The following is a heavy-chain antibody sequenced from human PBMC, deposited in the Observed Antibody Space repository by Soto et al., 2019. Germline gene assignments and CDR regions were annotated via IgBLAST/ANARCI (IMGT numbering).Heavy chain of an antibody. Sequence: SETLSLTCTVSGGSISSYYWSWIRQPPGKGLEWIGYIYYSGSTNYNPSLKSRVTISVDTSKNQFSLKLSSVTAADTAVYYCAXEVGNNPFGNWFDPWGQGTLVTVSS. J-gene: IGHJ5*02. CDR1: GGSISSYY. V-gene: IGHV4-59*01. CDR2: IYYSGST. CDR3: AXEVGNNPFGNWFDP. D-gene: IGHD3-3*01.